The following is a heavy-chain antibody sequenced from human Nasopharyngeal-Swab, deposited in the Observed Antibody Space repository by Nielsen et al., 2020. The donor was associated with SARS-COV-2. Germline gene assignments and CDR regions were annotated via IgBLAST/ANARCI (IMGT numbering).Heavy chain of an antibody. CDR3: ARERLGMDV. Sequence: GESLKISFAASGFTFSDYYMSWIRHAPGKGLELVSYITHISSTTYYAYSVKGRFIISRDNTKNSLYLHMNSLRAEDTAVYYCARERLGMDVWGKGTTVTVSS. CDR1: GFTFSDYY. CDR2: ITHISSTT. V-gene: IGHV3-11*01. J-gene: IGHJ6*03. D-gene: IGHD3-16*01.